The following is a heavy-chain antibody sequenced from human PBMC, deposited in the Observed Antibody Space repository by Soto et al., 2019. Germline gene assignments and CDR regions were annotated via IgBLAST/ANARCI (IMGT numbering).Heavy chain of an antibody. CDR3: ARAGFGSSWYDY. V-gene: IGHV4-4*07. CDR2: IYTSGST. J-gene: IGHJ4*02. CDR1: GASISSYY. Sequence: SETLSPTCTVSGASISSYYWSWIRQPAGKGLEWIGRIYTSGSTNYTPSLKSRVTMSVDTSKNQFSLKLSSVTAADTAVYYCARAGFGSSWYDYWGQGTLVTVSS. D-gene: IGHD6-13*01.